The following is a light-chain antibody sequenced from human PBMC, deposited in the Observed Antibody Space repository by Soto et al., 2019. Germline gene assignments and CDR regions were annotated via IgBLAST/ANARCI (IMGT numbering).Light chain of an antibody. J-gene: IGKJ3*01. CDR3: QQYNNWPLL. Sequence: EIVMTQSPATLSVSPGERATLSCRASQSVSSNLAWYQQKPGQASRLLIYGASTRATGIPARFSGSGSGTEFTLTISSLQSEDFAVYYCQQYNNWPLLFGPGTKVDIK. CDR1: QSVSSN. CDR2: GAS. V-gene: IGKV3-15*01.